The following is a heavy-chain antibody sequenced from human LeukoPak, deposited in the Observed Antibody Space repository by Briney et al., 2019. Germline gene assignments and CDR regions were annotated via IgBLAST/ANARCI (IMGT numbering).Heavy chain of an antibody. Sequence: GGSLRLSCAASGFTFSSYAMSWVRQAPGKGPEWVSAISGSGGSTYYADSVKGRFTISRDNSKNTLYLQMNSLRAEDTAVYYCAKYYYGSGSFDYWGQGTLVTVSS. J-gene: IGHJ4*02. CDR2: ISGSGGST. V-gene: IGHV3-23*01. CDR1: GFTFSSYA. CDR3: AKYYYGSGSFDY. D-gene: IGHD3-10*01.